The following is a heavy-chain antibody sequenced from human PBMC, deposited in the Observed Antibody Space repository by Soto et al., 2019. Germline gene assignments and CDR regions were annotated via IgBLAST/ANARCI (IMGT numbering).Heavy chain of an antibody. V-gene: IGHV4-59*12. CDR3: ARRVFGGGRGALHI. J-gene: IGHJ3*02. D-gene: IGHD1-26*01. CDR2: IYYNGNT. Sequence: QVQLQESGPGLVKPSETLALTCTVSGGSISNYYWSWIWQPPGKGLEWIGDIYYNGNTNYKPSLKSPVTISVDTYKRHFSLKLSSFTAAERAVYHGARRVFGGGRGALHIWAQVKMVTASS. CDR1: GGSISNYY.